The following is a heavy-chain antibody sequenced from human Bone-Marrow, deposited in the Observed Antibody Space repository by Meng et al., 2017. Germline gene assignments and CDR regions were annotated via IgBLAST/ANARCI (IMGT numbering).Heavy chain of an antibody. D-gene: IGHD6-13*01. CDR1: GYTFTSYG. Sequence: ASVKVSCKASGYTFTSYGISWVRQAPGQGLEWMGWISAYNGNTNYAQKLQGRVTMTTDTSTSTAYMELRSLRSDDTAVYYCARDFASRLSGYYYYYGMDVWGQGTTVTVSS. CDR3: ARDFASRLSGYYYYYGMDV. V-gene: IGHV1-18*01. CDR2: ISAYNGNT. J-gene: IGHJ6*02.